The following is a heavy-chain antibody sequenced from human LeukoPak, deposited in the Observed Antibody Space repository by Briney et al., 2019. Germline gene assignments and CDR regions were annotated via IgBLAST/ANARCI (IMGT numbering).Heavy chain of an antibody. CDR1: GFTFSSYA. V-gene: IGHV3-23*01. D-gene: IGHD2-21*01. J-gene: IGHJ6*03. CDR3: AKDNQLAYCGGDCYFPDYYYYYIDV. CDR2: ISGSGGST. Sequence: QPGGSLRLSCAASGFTFSSYAMSCVRQAPGKGLEWVSAISGSGGSTYYADSVKGRFTISRDNSKNTLYLQMNSLRAEDTAVYYCAKDNQLAYCGGDCYFPDYYYYYIDVWGKGTTVTVSS.